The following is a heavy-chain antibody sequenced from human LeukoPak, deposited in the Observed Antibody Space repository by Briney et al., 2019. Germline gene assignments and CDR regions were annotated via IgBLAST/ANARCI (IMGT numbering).Heavy chain of an antibody. CDR3: ARALRLAAAGTKDY. D-gene: IGHD6-13*01. Sequence: GASVKVSCKASGYTFTSYGISWVRQAPGQGLEWMGWISAYNGNTNYAQKLQGRVTMTTDTSTSTAYMELRSLRSDDTAVYYCARALRLAAAGTKDYWGQGTLVTVSS. CDR1: GYTFTSYG. CDR2: ISAYNGNT. V-gene: IGHV1-18*01. J-gene: IGHJ4*02.